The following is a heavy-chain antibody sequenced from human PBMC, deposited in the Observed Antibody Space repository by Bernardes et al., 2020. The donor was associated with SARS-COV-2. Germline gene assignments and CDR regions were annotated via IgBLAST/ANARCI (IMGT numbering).Heavy chain of an antibody. V-gene: IGHV1-2*04. CDR2: INPNSGGT. D-gene: IGHD3-10*01. Sequence: ASVKVSCKASGYTFTDYYMHWVRQAPGQGLEWMGWINPNSGGTNYAQKFQGWVTMTSDTSISTAYMEMSRLKPDDTAVYYCARDLGGSGSYYLGYWGQGTLVTVSS. J-gene: IGHJ4*02. CDR3: ARDLGGSGSYYLGY. CDR1: GYTFTDYY.